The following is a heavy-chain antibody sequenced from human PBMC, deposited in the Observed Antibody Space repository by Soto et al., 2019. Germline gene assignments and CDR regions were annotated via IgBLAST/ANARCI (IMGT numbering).Heavy chain of an antibody. D-gene: IGHD1-1*01. V-gene: IGHV3-21*01. J-gene: IGHJ4*02. CDR1: GFTFSSYS. Sequence: GSLRLSCAASGFTFSSYSMNWVRQAPGKGLEWVSSISSSSSYIYYADSVKGRFTISRDNAKNSLYLQMNSLRAEDTAVYYCARDIRTTGTTDYWGQGTLVTVSS. CDR3: ARDIRTTGTTDY. CDR2: ISSSSSYI.